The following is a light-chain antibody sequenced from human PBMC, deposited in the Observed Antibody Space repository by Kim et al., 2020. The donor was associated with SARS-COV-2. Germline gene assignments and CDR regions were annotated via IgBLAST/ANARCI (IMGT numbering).Light chain of an antibody. J-gene: IGLJ1*01. CDR2: GNS. CDR3: ATWADSLSGYV. V-gene: IGLV1-47*01. CDR1: SSNNGTTI. Sequence: GQSVTCSCPGSSSNNGTTIVSWYQQFPGPAPKLLIYGNSQRPSGVPDRFSGSKSGTSASLAISGLRSEDEADYYCATWADSLSGYVFGTGTKVTVL.